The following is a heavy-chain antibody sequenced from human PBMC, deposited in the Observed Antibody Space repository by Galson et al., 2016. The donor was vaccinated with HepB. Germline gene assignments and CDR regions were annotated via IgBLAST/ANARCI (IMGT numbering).Heavy chain of an antibody. Sequence: SLRLSCAASGFTLAGNGMTWARQAPGKGLEWVSGISDNGGSTYYVDSVKGRFTISRDNFKNTLYLQMNSLRAEDTAVYYCAKEISVAGVNGLPSDYWGQGTLVTVSS. CDR2: ISDNGGST. V-gene: IGHV3-23*01. CDR3: AKEISVAGVNGLPSDY. D-gene: IGHD6-19*01. CDR1: GFTLAGNG. J-gene: IGHJ4*02.